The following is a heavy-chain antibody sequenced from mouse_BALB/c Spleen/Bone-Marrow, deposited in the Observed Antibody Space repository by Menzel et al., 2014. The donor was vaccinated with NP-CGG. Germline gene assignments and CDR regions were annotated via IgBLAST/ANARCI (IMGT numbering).Heavy chain of an antibody. J-gene: IGHJ2*01. D-gene: IGHD2-14*01. CDR1: GFNIKDTY. V-gene: IGHV14-3*02. CDR2: GDPANGNT. Sequence: VQLQQSGAELVKPGASVKLSCTASGFNIKDTYMHWGKQRPEQGLEWIGRGDPANGNTKYDPKFQGKATITADTSSNTAYLQLSSLTSEDTAVYYCARYRLGTYFDYWGQGTTLTVSS. CDR3: ARYRLGTYFDY.